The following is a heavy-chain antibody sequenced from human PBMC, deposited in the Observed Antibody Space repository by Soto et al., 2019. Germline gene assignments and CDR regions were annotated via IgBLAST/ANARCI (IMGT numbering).Heavy chain of an antibody. V-gene: IGHV4-61*01. CDR3: ARPEMATTFFDY. D-gene: IGHD5-12*01. CDR2: IYHTGST. Sequence: KPSETLSLTCTVSGGSVSSGNYYWSWIRQPPGKGLEGIGYIYHTGSTNYNPSLKSRVSISVDTSKNLFSLNLSSVTAADTAIYYCARPEMATTFFDYWGPGTLVTVSS. J-gene: IGHJ4*02. CDR1: GGSVSSGNYY.